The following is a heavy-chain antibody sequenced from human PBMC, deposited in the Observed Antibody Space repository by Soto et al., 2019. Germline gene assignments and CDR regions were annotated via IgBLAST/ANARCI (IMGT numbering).Heavy chain of an antibody. CDR1: GGSISSSRSY. J-gene: IGHJ5*02. CDR2: IFYSGST. CDR3: ARQEAAAGTEVWFDP. Sequence: SGTLALTCNVSGGSISSSRSYWAWIRQPPGKGLEWIANIFYSGSTYYNPSLKSRVTVSVDTSKNQFSLKLSSVTAADTAVYYCARQEAAAGTEVWFDPWGQGTLVTVSS. V-gene: IGHV4-39*01. D-gene: IGHD6-13*01.